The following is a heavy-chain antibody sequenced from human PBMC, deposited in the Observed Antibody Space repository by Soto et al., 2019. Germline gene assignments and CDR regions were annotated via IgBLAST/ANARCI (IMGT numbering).Heavy chain of an antibody. V-gene: IGHV3-30-3*01. Sequence: PGGSLRLSCAASEFTFSTYPMHWVRQAPGKGLEWVAVISYDETNKYYADSVKGRFTISRDNSKNTLYLQMNNLRADDTAVYYCARGASDFWGAYPEIHSIHFWGQGTLVTVSS. D-gene: IGHD3-3*01. CDR1: EFTFSTYP. CDR3: ARGASDFWGAYPEIHSIHF. CDR2: ISYDETNK. J-gene: IGHJ4*02.